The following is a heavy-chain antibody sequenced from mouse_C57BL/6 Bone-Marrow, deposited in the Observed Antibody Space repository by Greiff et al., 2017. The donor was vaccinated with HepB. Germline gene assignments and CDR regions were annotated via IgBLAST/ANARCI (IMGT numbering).Heavy chain of an antibody. D-gene: IGHD1-1*01. CDR2: ISYSGST. Sequence: EVKLVESGPGMVKPSQSLSLTCTVTGYSITSGYDWHWIRHFPGNKLEWMGYISYSGSTNYNPSLKSRISITHDTSKNHFFLKLNSVTTEDTATYYCARRLLRYSYWYFDVWGTGTTVTVSS. J-gene: IGHJ1*03. CDR3: ARRLLRYSYWYFDV. V-gene: IGHV3-1*01. CDR1: GYSITSGYD.